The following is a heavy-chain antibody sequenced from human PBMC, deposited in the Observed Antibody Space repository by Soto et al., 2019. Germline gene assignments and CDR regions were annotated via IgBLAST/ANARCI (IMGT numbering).Heavy chain of an antibody. J-gene: IGHJ4*02. CDR2: ISGSGGST. V-gene: IGHV3-23*01. CDR1: GFTFSSYA. D-gene: IGHD3-22*01. Sequence: GGSLRLSCAASGFTFSSYAMSWVRQAPGKGLEWVSAISGSGGSTYYADSVKGWFTISRDNSKNALYLQMNSLRAEDTAVYYCAKFSGYYFYFDYWGQGTLVTVSS. CDR3: AKFSGYYFYFDY.